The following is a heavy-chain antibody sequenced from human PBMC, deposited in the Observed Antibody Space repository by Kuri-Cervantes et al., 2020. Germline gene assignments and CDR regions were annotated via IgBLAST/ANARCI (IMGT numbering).Heavy chain of an antibody. CDR2: MNPNSGNT. CDR1: GYTFTSYD. J-gene: IGHJ4*02. Sequence: ASVKVSCKASGYTFTSYDINWVRQATGQGLEWRGWMNPNSGNTGYAQKFQERVTITRDMSTSTAHVELSSLRSEDTAVYYCAADGDSSGWSDYWGQGTLVTVSS. CDR3: AADGDSSGWSDY. D-gene: IGHD6-19*01. V-gene: IGHV1-8*01.